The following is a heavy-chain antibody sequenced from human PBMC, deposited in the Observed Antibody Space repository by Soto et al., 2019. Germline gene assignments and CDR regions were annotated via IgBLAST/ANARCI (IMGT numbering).Heavy chain of an antibody. J-gene: IGHJ4*02. V-gene: IGHV3-30*18. Sequence: QVQLVESGGGVVQPGRSLRLSCAASGFTFSSYGMHWVRQAPGKGLEWVAVISYDGSNKYYADSVKGRFTISRDNSKNTLYLQMNSLRAEDTAVYYCAKDEAGSYGDYEGGYFDYWGQGTLVTVSS. CDR3: AKDEAGSYGDYEGGYFDY. CDR2: ISYDGSNK. D-gene: IGHD4-17*01. CDR1: GFTFSSYG.